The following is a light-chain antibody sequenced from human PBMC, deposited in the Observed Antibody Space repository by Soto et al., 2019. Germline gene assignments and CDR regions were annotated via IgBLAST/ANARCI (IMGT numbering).Light chain of an antibody. V-gene: IGKV1-9*01. CDR2: AAS. J-gene: IGKJ5*01. CDR1: QDINTY. CDR3: QQRKSYPIT. Sequence: DIQLTQSPSFLSASVGDRVTITCRASQDINTYLAWYQQKPGKATKLLIFAASTLQNGVPSRVSGSGSGTEFTVTSTSLQPEDFATYYCQQRKSYPITFGQGTLLEIK.